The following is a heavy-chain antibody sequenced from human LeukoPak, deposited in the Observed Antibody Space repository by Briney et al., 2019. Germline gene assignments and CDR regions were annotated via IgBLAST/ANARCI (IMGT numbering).Heavy chain of an antibody. CDR2: ISSSSSCI. J-gene: IGHJ6*03. V-gene: IGHV3-21*01. Sequence: GGSLRLSCAASGFTFSSYSMNWVRQAPGKGLEWVSSISSSSSCIYYADSVKGRFTISRDNAKNSLYLQMNSLRAEDTAVYYCARDIAVVVPYYMDVWGKGTTVTVSS. D-gene: IGHD2-21*01. CDR3: ARDIAVVVPYYMDV. CDR1: GFTFSSYS.